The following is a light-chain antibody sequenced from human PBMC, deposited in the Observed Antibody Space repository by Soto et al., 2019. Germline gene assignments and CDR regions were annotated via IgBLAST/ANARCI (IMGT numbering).Light chain of an antibody. CDR2: WAS. V-gene: IGKV4-1*01. J-gene: IGKJ2*01. Sequence: DIVMTQSPDSLAVSLGERATINCRSSQSVLYSSNNKNYLSWYQQKPGQPPKLLIYWASARESGVPDRFSGSGSGTDFTLTISSLQAEDVAVYYCQQYYETPYTFGQGTKREIK. CDR3: QQYYETPYT. CDR1: QSVLYSSNNKNY.